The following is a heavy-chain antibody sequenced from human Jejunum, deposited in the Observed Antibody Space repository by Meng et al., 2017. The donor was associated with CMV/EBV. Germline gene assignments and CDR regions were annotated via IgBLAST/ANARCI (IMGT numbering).Heavy chain of an antibody. CDR1: GYTFNAHY. D-gene: IGHD3-3*01. V-gene: IGHV1-2*02. Sequence: GYTFNAHYIHGVRQAPGQGLEWMGWINPDSSGTNYAQKLSGRVTMIWDSSISTAYMELNRLRPDDTAVYYCARDLRFLGRSYGMDVWGQGTTVTVSS. J-gene: IGHJ6*02. CDR3: ARDLRFLGRSYGMDV. CDR2: INPDSSGT.